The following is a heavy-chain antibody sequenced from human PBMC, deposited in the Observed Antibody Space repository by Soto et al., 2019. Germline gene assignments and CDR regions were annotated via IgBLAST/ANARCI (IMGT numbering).Heavy chain of an antibody. CDR3: ARVPPWGNSAGDYYIQHYDS. V-gene: IGHV1-3*01. D-gene: IGHD3-10*01. J-gene: IGHJ4*02. Sequence: QVQLVQSGAEVKRPGASVTVSCKSSGFTFTSYAIHWLRQAPGQRPQWMGWINGGSGNTKYSQDFQGRVTFTRDTFATTAYWELSSLRYEDTAVYYCARVPPWGNSAGDYYIQHYDSWGQGTPVTVSS. CDR2: INGGSGNT. CDR1: GFTFTSYA.